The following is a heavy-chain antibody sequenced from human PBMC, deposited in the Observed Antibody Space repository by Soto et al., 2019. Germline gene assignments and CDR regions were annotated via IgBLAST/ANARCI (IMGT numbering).Heavy chain of an antibody. Sequence: QVQLEESGPGLVKASQTLSLTCTVSGGPISTGGHFWRWIRQHPKKGMEWIGYIYYSGTNHYNASLKSRTSVSVDTSKNQFSLKLTSVTAADTAVYYCARVVSGSYFDCWGQGTLVNVSS. J-gene: IGHJ4*02. CDR2: IYYSGTN. CDR1: GGPISTGGHF. CDR3: ARVVSGSYFDC. D-gene: IGHD1-26*01. V-gene: IGHV4-31*03.